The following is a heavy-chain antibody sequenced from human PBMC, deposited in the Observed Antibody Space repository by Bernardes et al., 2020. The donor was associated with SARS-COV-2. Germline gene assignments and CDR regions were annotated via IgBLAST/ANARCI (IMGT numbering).Heavy chain of an antibody. J-gene: IGHJ4*02. CDR2: IKSRADGGTA. V-gene: IGHV3-15*07. CDR1: GLTFSGAW. D-gene: IGHD3-22*01. Sequence: GGSLRLSCAVSGLTFSGAWMNWVRQAPGKGLEWVGRIKSRADGGTADYAATVKGRFTISRDESQNTLYLQMSSLEIEDTAVYYCTTGAEIYYDSRSFSYFFDFWGQGTLVTVSS. CDR3: TTGAEIYYDSRSFSYFFDF.